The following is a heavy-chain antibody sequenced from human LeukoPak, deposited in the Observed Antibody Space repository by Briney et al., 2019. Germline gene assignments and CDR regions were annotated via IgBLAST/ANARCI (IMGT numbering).Heavy chain of an antibody. D-gene: IGHD4-11*01. Sequence: SETLSPTCTVSGGSISSYYWSWIRQPPGKGLEWIGNIYYSGSTNYNPSLKSRVTISVDTSKNQFSLKLSSVTAPDTAVYYCARRRNPGTTPGNWFDPWGQGTLVTVSS. CDR1: GGSISSYY. CDR3: ARRRNPGTTPGNWFDP. J-gene: IGHJ5*02. CDR2: IYYSGST. V-gene: IGHV4-59*01.